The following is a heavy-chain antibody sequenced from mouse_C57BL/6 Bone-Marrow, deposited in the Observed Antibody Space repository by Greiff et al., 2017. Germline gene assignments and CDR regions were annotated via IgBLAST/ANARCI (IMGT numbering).Heavy chain of an antibody. CDR1: GYTFTEYT. CDR2: FYPGSGSI. Sequence: VQLQQSGAELVKPGASVKLSCKASGYTFTEYTIHWVKQRSGQGLEWIGWFYPGSGSIKYNETFKDKATLTADKSSSKVYMEISRLTSEDSAVYFCARHEDNYGSSYSAWFAYWGQGTLVTVSA. V-gene: IGHV1-62-2*01. D-gene: IGHD1-1*01. CDR3: ARHEDNYGSSYSAWFAY. J-gene: IGHJ3*01.